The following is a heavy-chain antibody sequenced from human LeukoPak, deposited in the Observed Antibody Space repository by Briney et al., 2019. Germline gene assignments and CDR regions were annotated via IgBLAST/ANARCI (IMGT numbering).Heavy chain of an antibody. Sequence: GGSLRLSCAASGFPFSSYGMHWVRQAPGKGLEWVSTISGSGGNTYYADSVKGRFTISRDNSKNTQHLQMNSLRAEDTAVYYCAKGSYYFHFDYWGQGTLVTVSS. D-gene: IGHD1-26*01. CDR2: ISGSGGNT. J-gene: IGHJ4*02. CDR1: GFPFSSYG. CDR3: AKGSYYFHFDY. V-gene: IGHV3-23*01.